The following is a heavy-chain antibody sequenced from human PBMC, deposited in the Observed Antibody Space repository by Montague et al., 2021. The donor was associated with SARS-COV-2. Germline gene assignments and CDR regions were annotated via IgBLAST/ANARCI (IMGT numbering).Heavy chain of an antibody. CDR1: GGSISSGGYY. J-gene: IGHJ2*01. CDR2: IYYSGST. V-gene: IGHV4-31*03. CDR3: ARDGYNAHQNYWYFDL. D-gene: IGHD5-24*01. Sequence: TLSLTCTVSGGSISSGGYYWSWIRQHPGKGLEWIGYIYYSGSTYYXXXLKSRVTISVDTSKNQFSLKLSSVTAADTAVYYCARDGYNAHQNYWYFDLWGRGTLVTVSS.